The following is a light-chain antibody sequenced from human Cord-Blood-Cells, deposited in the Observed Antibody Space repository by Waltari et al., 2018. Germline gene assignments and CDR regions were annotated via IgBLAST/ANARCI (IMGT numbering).Light chain of an antibody. CDR2: EDN. Sequence: NFMLTQPHSVSESPGKTVTISCTRSSGRIASNYVQWYQQRPGSAPTTVIYEDNQRPSGVPDRFSGSIDSSYNSASLTISGLKTEDEADYYCQSYDSSNVVFGGGTKLTVL. V-gene: IGLV6-57*03. CDR3: QSYDSSNVV. CDR1: SGRIASNY. J-gene: IGLJ2*01.